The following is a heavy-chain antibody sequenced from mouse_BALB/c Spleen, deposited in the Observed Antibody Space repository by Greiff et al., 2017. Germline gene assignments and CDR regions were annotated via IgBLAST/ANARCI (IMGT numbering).Heavy chain of an antibody. V-gene: IGHV5-12-2*01. CDR3: ARHDSYYGDWCAY. D-gene: IGHD1-1*01. CDR2: ISNGGGST. CDR1: GFTFSSYT. J-gene: IGHJ3*01. Sequence: EVQRVESGGGLVQPGGSLKLSCAASGFTFSSYTMSWVRQTPEKRLEWVAYISNGGGSTYYPDTVKGRFTISRDNAKNTLYLQMSSLKSEDTAMYYCARHDSYYGDWCAYWGQGTLVTVSA.